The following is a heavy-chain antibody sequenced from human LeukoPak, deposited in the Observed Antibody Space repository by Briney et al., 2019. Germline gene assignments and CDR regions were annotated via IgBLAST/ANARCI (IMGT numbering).Heavy chain of an antibody. D-gene: IGHD2-8*01. Sequence: GGSLRLSCAASGFTFSGSAVHWVRQASGKGLEWVGRIRSKANSYATAYAASVKGRFTISRDDSKNTAYLQMNSLETEDTAVYYCASPYCSDGVCYPGYWGQGALVTVSS. CDR1: GFTFSGSA. CDR2: IRSKANSYAT. CDR3: ASPYCSDGVCYPGY. V-gene: IGHV3-73*01. J-gene: IGHJ4*02.